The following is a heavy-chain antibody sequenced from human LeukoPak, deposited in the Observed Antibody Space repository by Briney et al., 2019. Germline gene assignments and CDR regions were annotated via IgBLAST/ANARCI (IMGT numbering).Heavy chain of an antibody. CDR1: GFTFSSYA. CDR3: AREVVSSPSYFDS. Sequence: GGSLRLSCAASGFTFSSYAMHWVRQAPGKGLEWVAVISYDGSNKYYADSVKGRFTISRDNSKNTLYLQMNSLRAEDTAVYYCAREVVSSPSYFDSWGQGTLVTVSS. V-gene: IGHV3-30*04. D-gene: IGHD2-15*01. J-gene: IGHJ4*02. CDR2: ISYDGSNK.